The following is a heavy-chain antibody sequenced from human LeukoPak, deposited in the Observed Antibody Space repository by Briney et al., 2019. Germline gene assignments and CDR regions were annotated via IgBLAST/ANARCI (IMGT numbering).Heavy chain of an antibody. J-gene: IGHJ4*02. CDR2: IFTSGST. CDR1: GDSISSYY. CDR3: ARSGLTGPEFDY. Sequence: SETLSLTCTVSGDSISSYYWSWIRQPAGKGLEWIGRIFTSGSTNCNPSRKSRVTISVDTSKNQFSLKLSSVTAADTAVYYCARSGLTGPEFDYWGQGTLVTVSS. D-gene: IGHD7-27*01. V-gene: IGHV4-4*07.